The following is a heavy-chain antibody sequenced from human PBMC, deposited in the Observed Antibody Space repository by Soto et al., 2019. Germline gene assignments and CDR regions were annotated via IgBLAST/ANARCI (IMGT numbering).Heavy chain of an antibody. Sequence: SETLSLTCTVSGGSISSGGYYWSWIRQHPGKGLEWIGYIYYSGSTYYNPSLKSRVTISVDTSKNQFSLKLSSVTAADTAVYYCARDRHYCSGGSWYGRYYYYGMDVWGQGTTVTVPS. J-gene: IGHJ6*02. V-gene: IGHV4-31*03. CDR3: ARDRHYCSGGSWYGRYYYYGMDV. CDR2: IYYSGST. CDR1: GGSISSGGYY. D-gene: IGHD2-15*01.